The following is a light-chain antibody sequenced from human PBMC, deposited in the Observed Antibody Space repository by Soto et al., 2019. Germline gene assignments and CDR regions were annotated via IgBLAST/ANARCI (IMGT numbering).Light chain of an antibody. CDR1: KLGDKY. CDR2: QDS. CDR3: QVWDSSTVV. J-gene: IGLJ2*01. V-gene: IGLV3-1*01. Sequence: SYELTQPPSVSVSPGQTASITCSGDKLGDKYAYWYQQKPGQSPVLVIYQDSQRPSGIPERFSGSNSGNTATLTISGTQAMDEADYYCQVWDSSTVVFGGGTKLTVL.